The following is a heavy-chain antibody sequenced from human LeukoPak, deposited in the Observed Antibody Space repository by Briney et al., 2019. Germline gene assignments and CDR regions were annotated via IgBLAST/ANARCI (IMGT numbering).Heavy chain of an antibody. CDR3: AKQGGVGYSYGSYYFDY. J-gene: IGHJ4*02. CDR1: GFTFSSYA. V-gene: IGHV3-30*18. D-gene: IGHD5-18*01. Sequence: GALRLSCAASGFTFSSYAMSWVRQAPGKGLEWVAVISYDGSNKYYADSVKGRFTISRDNSKNTLYLQMNGLRAEDTAVYYCAKQGGVGYSYGSYYFDYWGQGTLVTVSS. CDR2: ISYDGSNK.